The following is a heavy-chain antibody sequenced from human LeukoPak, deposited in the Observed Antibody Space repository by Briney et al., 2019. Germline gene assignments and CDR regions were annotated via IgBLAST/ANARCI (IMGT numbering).Heavy chain of an antibody. Sequence: GGSLRLSCVASGFTLSNYAMSWVRQAPGKGLEWVSSLGISGGYTWYAGSVKGRFTISRDSSKNSLYLQMNSLRAEDTAVYYCARDRILGSRDDAFDIWGQGTMVTVSS. V-gene: IGHV3-23*01. CDR1: GFTLSNYA. CDR2: LGISGGYT. J-gene: IGHJ3*02. CDR3: ARDRILGSRDDAFDI. D-gene: IGHD3-3*02.